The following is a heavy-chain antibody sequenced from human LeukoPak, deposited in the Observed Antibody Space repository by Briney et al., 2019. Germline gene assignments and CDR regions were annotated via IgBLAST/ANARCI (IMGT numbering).Heavy chain of an antibody. V-gene: IGHV4-39*01. Sequence: SETLSLTCTVSGGSVSSSSYYWGWIRQPPGKGLEWIGSIYNSGSTYYNPSLKSRVTISVDTSKNQFSLKLSSVTAADTAVYYCAGHEWQYDDNSNYGVDYWGQGTLVTVSS. D-gene: IGHD4-11*01. CDR2: IYNSGST. CDR1: GGSVSSSSYY. J-gene: IGHJ4*02. CDR3: AGHEWQYDDNSNYGVDY.